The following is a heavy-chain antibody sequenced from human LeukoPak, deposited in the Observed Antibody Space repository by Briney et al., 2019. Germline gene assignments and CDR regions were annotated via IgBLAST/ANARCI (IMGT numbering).Heavy chain of an antibody. Sequence: GRSLRLSCAASGFTFSSYGMHWVRQAPGKGLEWVAVISYDGSNKYYADSVKGRFTISRDNSKNTLYLQMNSLRAEDTAVYYCAREYYGSGSYSADYWGQGTLVTVSS. V-gene: IGHV3-30*03. CDR1: GFTFSSYG. CDR3: AREYYGSGSYSADY. J-gene: IGHJ4*02. CDR2: ISYDGSNK. D-gene: IGHD3-10*01.